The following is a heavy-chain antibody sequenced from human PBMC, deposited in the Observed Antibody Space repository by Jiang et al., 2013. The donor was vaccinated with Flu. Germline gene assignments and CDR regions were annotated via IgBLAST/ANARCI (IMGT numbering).Heavy chain of an antibody. J-gene: IGHJ3*02. Sequence: VQLLESGGGVVQPGRSLRLSCAASGFTFSSYAMHWVRQAPGKGLEWVAVISYDGSNKYYADSVKGRFTISRDNSKNTLYLQMNSLRAEDTAVYYCARYAFDIWGQGTMVTVSS. CDR1: GFTFSSYA. CDR2: ISYDGSNK. CDR3: ARYAFDI. V-gene: IGHV3-30-3*01.